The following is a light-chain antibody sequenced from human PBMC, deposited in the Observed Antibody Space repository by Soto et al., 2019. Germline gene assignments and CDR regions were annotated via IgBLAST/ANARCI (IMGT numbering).Light chain of an antibody. J-gene: IGLJ3*02. Sequence: QSALTQPASVSGSPGQSITISCTGTSSDIGTYNLVSWYQHYPGKAPKLKIYEVSNRPSGVSNRFSGSKSGYTASLTISELQAEDEADYYCTSFTSSSTWVFGGGTKLTVL. CDR3: TSFTSSSTWV. CDR2: EVS. CDR1: SSDIGTYNL. V-gene: IGLV2-14*02.